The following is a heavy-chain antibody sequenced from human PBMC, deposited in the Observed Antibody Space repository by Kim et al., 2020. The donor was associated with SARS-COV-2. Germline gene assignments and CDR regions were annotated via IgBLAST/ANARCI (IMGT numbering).Heavy chain of an antibody. CDR1: GGSISSYY. Sequence: SETLSLTCTVSGGSISSYYWSWIRQPPGKGLEWIGYIYYSGSTNYNPSLKSRVTISVDTSKNKFSLTLSSVTAADTAVYYCSRGRTGGYYYYYVMDVWG. CDR2: IYYSGST. D-gene: IGHD2-15*01. CDR3: SRGRTGGYYYYYVMDV. J-gene: IGHJ6*02. V-gene: IGHV4-59*13.